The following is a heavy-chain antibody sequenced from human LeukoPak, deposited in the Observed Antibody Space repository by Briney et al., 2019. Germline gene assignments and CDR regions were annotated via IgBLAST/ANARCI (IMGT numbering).Heavy chain of an antibody. Sequence: PSETLSLTCSVSGDSMSSGDYSWNWIRQHPDKGLEWIGYISYSGSTFYHPSPDRRLSISLDTSKNQFYLKLRSVTAADTAIYYCARDGVGSGLFDYWGQGTRVTVSS. CDR3: ARDGVGSGLFDY. CDR2: ISYSGST. CDR1: GDSMSSGDYS. J-gene: IGHJ4*02. D-gene: IGHD2-15*01. V-gene: IGHV4-31*03.